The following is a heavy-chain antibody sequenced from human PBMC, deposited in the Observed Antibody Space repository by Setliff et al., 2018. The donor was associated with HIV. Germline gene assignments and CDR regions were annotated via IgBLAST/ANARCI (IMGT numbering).Heavy chain of an antibody. D-gene: IGHD6-6*01. V-gene: IGHV3-48*04. Sequence: LSLSCAASGFTFSNYAMNWVRQAPGKGLEWVSYISITSGTIYYADSVKGRFTISRDNAKNSLYLQMNSLRAEDTAVYYCARGIAARPSNWYFDLWGRGTLVTVSS. CDR1: GFTFSNYA. CDR2: ISITSGTI. J-gene: IGHJ2*01. CDR3: ARGIAARPSNWYFDL.